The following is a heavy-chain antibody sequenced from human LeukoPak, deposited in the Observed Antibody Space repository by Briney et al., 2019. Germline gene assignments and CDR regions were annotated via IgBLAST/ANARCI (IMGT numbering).Heavy chain of an antibody. V-gene: IGHV3-64*02. CDR1: GFTFSSYA. Sequence: GGSLRLSCAASGFTFSSYAMHWVRHAPGKGREYVSAISSNGGSTYYADSVKGRFTISRDNSKNTLYLQMGSLRVEDMAVYYCARGYCSGGSCPLDYWGQGTLVTVSS. CDR2: ISSNGGST. CDR3: ARGYCSGGSCPLDY. D-gene: IGHD2-15*01. J-gene: IGHJ4*02.